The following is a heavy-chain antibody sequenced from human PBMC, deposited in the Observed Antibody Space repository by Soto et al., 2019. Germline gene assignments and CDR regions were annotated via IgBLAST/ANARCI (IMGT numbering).Heavy chain of an antibody. Sequence: QVQLVESGGGVVQPGRSLRLSCAASGFTFSSYGMHWVRQAPGKGLEWVAVIWYDGSNKYYADSVKGRFTISRDNSKNTLYLKMNSLRAEDTAVYYCARDAVLRYFDWSPKYYYYYGMDVWGQGTTVTVSS. V-gene: IGHV3-33*01. J-gene: IGHJ6*02. CDR1: GFTFSSYG. CDR2: IWYDGSNK. CDR3: ARDAVLRYFDWSPKYYYYYGMDV. D-gene: IGHD3-9*01.